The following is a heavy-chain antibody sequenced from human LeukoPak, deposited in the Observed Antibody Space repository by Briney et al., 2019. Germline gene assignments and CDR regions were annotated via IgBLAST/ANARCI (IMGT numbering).Heavy chain of an antibody. J-gene: IGHJ4*02. V-gene: IGHV3-33*01. CDR3: ARLISSSARGYFDY. CDR1: GFTFSSYG. CDR2: IWYDGSNK. D-gene: IGHD6-6*01. Sequence: GGSLRLSCAASGFTFSSYGMHWVRQAPGKGLEWVAVIWYDGSNKYYADSVKGRFTISRDNSKNTLYLQMNSLRAEDTAVYYCARLISSSARGYFDYWGQGTLVTVSS.